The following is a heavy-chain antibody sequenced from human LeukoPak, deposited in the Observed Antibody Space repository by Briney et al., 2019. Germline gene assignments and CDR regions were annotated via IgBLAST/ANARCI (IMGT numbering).Heavy chain of an antibody. D-gene: IGHD1-26*01. Sequence: ASVKVSCKTSGYTFTGYYMHWVRQAPGQGLEWMGWINPNSGGTNYAQKFQGRVTMTRDTSISTAYMELSRLRSDDTAVYYCARGIVGATMRDNWFDPWGQGTLVTVSS. CDR1: GYTFTGYY. J-gene: IGHJ5*02. CDR2: INPNSGGT. V-gene: IGHV1-2*02. CDR3: ARGIVGATMRDNWFDP.